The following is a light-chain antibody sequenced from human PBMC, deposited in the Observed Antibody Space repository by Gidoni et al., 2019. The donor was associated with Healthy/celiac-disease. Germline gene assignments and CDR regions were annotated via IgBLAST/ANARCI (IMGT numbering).Light chain of an antibody. CDR3: SSYTSSSTVV. Sequence: QSALTQPASVSGSPGQSITISCTGTRSDVGGYNSVSWYQQHPGKAPKLLIYEVSNRPSGVSNRFSGSKSGNTASLTISGLQAEDEADYYCSSYTSSSTVVFGGGTKLTV. J-gene: IGLJ2*01. V-gene: IGLV2-14*01. CDR2: EVS. CDR1: RSDVGGYNS.